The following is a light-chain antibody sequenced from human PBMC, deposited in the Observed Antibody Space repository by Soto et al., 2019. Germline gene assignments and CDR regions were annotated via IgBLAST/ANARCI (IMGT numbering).Light chain of an antibody. Sequence: QSALTQPASVSGSPGQSITISCTGTSSDVGGYIYVSWYQQHPGKAPKLMIYDVSNRPSGVSNRFSGSKSGNTASLTISGLQAEDEADYYCSSYTSSSTLPYVFGTGTKVTVL. V-gene: IGLV2-14*01. CDR2: DVS. CDR1: SSDVGGYIY. CDR3: SSYTSSSTLPYV. J-gene: IGLJ1*01.